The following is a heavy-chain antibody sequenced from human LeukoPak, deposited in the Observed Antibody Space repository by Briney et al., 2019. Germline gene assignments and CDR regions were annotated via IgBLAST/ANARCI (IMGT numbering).Heavy chain of an antibody. CDR1: GFTFSSYA. CDR2: ISYDGSNK. V-gene: IGHV3-30*01. Sequence: GRSVRLSCAASGFTFSSYAMHWVRQAPGKGLEGVAVISYDGSNKYYADSVKGRFTISRDNSKNTLYLQMNSLRAEDTAVYYCARDNGGYVFDYWGQGTLVTVSS. D-gene: IGHD5-12*01. CDR3: ARDNGGYVFDY. J-gene: IGHJ4*02.